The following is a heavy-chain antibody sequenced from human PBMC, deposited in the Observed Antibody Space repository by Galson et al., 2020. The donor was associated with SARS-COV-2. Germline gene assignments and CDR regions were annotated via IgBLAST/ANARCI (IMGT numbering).Heavy chain of an antibody. CDR1: GGSISSGTYS. CDR2: IYYSGST. J-gene: IGHJ2*01. D-gene: IGHD1-26*01. V-gene: IGHV4-39*01. Sequence: SETLSLTCTVSGGSISSGTYSWGWIRQPPGKGLEWIGSIYYSGSTYYNPSLNSRVTISVDTSKNQFSLNLSSVTAADTALYYCARQRGSGSFSSSYWYFDLWGRGTLVTVSS. CDR3: ARQRGSGSFSSSYWYFDL.